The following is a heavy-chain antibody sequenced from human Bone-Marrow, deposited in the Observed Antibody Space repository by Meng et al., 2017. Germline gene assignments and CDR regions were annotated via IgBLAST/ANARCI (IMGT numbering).Heavy chain of an antibody. CDR3: ARDTDFWSASNWFDP. D-gene: IGHD3-3*01. J-gene: IGHJ5*02. Sequence: QVQLQESGPGLVKPSQTLSLPCTVSGGSISSGDYYWSWIRQPPGKGLEWIGYIYYTGTTYYNPSLKSRLTISVDTSNNQFSLNLTSVTATDTAVYYCARDTDFWSASNWFDPWGPGTLVTVSS. V-gene: IGHV4-30-4*08. CDR2: IYYTGTT. CDR1: GGSISSGDYY.